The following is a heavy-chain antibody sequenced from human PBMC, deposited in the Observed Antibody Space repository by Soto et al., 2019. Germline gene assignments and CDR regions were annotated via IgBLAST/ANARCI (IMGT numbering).Heavy chain of an antibody. J-gene: IGHJ4*02. CDR1: GYTFTSYA. V-gene: IGHV1-3*01. Sequence: QVQLVQSGAEVKKPGASVKVSCKASGYTFTSYAMHWVRQAPGQRLEWMGWINAGNGNTKYSQKFQGRVTITRDTIAKKGYKGPRRLGSEGTAGELCAGGPGCPGGPRDYWGQGTLVTVSS. CDR2: INAGNGNT. CDR3: AGGPGCPGGPRDY. D-gene: IGHD1-1*01.